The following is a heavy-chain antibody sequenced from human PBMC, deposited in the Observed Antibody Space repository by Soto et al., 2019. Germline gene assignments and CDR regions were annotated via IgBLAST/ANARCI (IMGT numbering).Heavy chain of an antibody. V-gene: IGHV4-31*03. J-gene: IGHJ6*02. CDR1: GGSISSGGYY. CDR2: IYYSGST. Sequence: LSLTCTVSGGSISSGGYYWSWIRQHPGKGLEWIGYIYYSGSTYYNPSLKSRVTISVDTSKNQFSLKLSSVTAADTAVYYCAREPKRTSRMDVWGQGTTVTVSS. CDR3: AREPKRTSRMDV.